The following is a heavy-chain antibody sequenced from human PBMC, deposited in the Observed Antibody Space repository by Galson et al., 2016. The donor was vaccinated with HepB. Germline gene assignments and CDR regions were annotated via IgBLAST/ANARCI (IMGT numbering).Heavy chain of an antibody. D-gene: IGHD3-10*01. CDR2: ISPSSRYI. CDR1: GFTFSGYS. V-gene: IGHV3-21*01. Sequence: SLRLSCAASGFTFSGYSGNWVRQAPGKGLEWISYISPSSRYIYYTASVKGRFTISRDNAKNSLYLQMNSLRGEDTAIYYCARAAGQGYSGSGSRLDLWGLGTLVTVSS. J-gene: IGHJ5*02. CDR3: ARAAGQGYSGSGSRLDL.